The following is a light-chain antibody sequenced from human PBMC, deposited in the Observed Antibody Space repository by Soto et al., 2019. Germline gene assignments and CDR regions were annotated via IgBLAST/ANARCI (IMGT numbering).Light chain of an antibody. CDR2: DAS. CDR1: QSVSSY. V-gene: IGKV3-11*01. J-gene: IGKJ4*01. CDR3: QQRNNWPLLT. Sequence: EIVLTQSPATLSLSPGERATLSCRASQSVSSYLAWYQQKPGQAPRPLIYDASNRATGIPARFSGSGSGTDFTLTISGLEPEDFAVYYCQQRNNWPLLTFGGGTKVEIK.